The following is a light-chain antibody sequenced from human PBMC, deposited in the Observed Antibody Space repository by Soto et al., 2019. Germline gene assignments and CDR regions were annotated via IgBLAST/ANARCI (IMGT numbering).Light chain of an antibody. CDR3: QVWDSSRHVV. V-gene: IGLV3-21*04. CDR1: NIGSKS. Sequence: SYELTQPPSVSVAPGKTARITCGGNNIGSKSVHWYQQTPGQAPVLVIYYDSDRPSGIPERFSGSNSGNTATLTISRVEAGDEADYYCQVWDSSRHVVFGGGTKVTVL. J-gene: IGLJ2*01. CDR2: YDS.